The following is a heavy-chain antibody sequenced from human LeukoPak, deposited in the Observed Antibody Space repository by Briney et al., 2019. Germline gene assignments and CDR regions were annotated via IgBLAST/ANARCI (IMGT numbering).Heavy chain of an antibody. CDR1: GFTFTNAW. CDR3: TTDFYGDYIPDDAFDI. D-gene: IGHD4-17*01. V-gene: IGHV3-15*01. J-gene: IGHJ3*02. CDR2: IKSKTGGGTT. Sequence: GGSLRLSCAASGFTFTNAWMSWVRQAPRKGLEWVGRIKSKTGGGTTDYSAPVKGRFTISRDDSKNTLYLQMNSLKTEDTAVYYCTTDFYGDYIPDDAFDIWGQETMVTVSS.